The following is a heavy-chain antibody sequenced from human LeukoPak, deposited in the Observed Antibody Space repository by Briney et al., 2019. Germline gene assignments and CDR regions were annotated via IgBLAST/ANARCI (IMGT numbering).Heavy chain of an antibody. Sequence: NLGESLKISCKGSGYSFTSYWIGWVRQMPGKGLEWMGIIYPGDSDTRYSPSFQGQVTISADKSISTAYLQWSSLKASDTAMYYCARPTRITIFGVVINDAFDIWGQGTMVTVSS. CDR1: GYSFTSYW. CDR3: ARPTRITIFGVVINDAFDI. J-gene: IGHJ3*02. D-gene: IGHD3-3*01. CDR2: IYPGDSDT. V-gene: IGHV5-51*01.